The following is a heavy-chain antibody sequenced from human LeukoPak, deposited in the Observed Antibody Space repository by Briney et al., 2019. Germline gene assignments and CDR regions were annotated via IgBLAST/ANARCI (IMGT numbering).Heavy chain of an antibody. Sequence: GASVKVSCKASGYTFTGYYMHWVRQAPGQGLEWMGWINPNSGGTNYAQKFQGRVTMTRDTSISTAYMELSRLRSDDTAVYYCARELELRHGWFDPWGQGTLVTVSS. CDR2: INPNSGGT. CDR1: GYTFTGYY. V-gene: IGHV1-2*02. J-gene: IGHJ5*02. CDR3: ARELELRHGWFDP. D-gene: IGHD1-7*01.